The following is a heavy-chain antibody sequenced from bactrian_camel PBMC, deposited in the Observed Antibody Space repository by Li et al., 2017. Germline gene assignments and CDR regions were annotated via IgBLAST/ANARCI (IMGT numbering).Heavy chain of an antibody. CDR2: TYIGGGST. CDR1: GNPYSSNC. D-gene: IGHD3*01. Sequence: VQLVESGGASVQPGKSLRLSCKITGNPYSSNCRAWFRQAPGKEREGVAATYIGGGSTYYANSVKGRFTISRDNAKNTVYLQMNSLKPEDTAVYYCVRRISGVTWYVADFGYWGQGTQVTVS. V-gene: IGHV3S40*01. CDR3: VRRISGVTWYVADFGY. J-gene: IGHJ6*01.